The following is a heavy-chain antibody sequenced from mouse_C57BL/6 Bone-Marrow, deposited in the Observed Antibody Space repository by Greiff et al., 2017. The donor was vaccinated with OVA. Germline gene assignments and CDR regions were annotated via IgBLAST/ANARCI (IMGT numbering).Heavy chain of an antibody. Sequence: VQLVESGAELARPGASVKLSCKASGYTFTSYGISWVKQRTGQGLEWIGEIYPRSGNTYYNEKFKGKATLTADKSSSTAYMELRSLTSEDSAVYFCARVYYGNYIYYWGQGTLVTVSA. CDR3: ARVYYGNYIYY. D-gene: IGHD2-1*01. CDR2: IYPRSGNT. J-gene: IGHJ3*01. CDR1: GYTFTSYG. V-gene: IGHV1-81*01.